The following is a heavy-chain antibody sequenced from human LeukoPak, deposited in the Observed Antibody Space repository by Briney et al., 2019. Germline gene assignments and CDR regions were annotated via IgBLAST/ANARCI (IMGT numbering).Heavy chain of an antibody. V-gene: IGHV3-43*01. CDR2: ISRNGGTT. J-gene: IGHJ4*02. Sequence: PGGSLRLSCAASGLTFDEYTMHWVRQGPGKGLEWVSLISRNGGTTKYADSVKGRFTISRDNSKNTLYLQMNSLRAEDTAVYYCARGAVDWNVPTLDYWGQGTLVTVSS. CDR1: GLTFDEYT. D-gene: IGHD1-1*01. CDR3: ARGAVDWNVPTLDY.